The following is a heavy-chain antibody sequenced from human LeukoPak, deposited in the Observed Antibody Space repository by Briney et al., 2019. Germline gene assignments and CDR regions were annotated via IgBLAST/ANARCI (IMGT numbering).Heavy chain of an antibody. V-gene: IGHV3-21*01. D-gene: IGHD5-24*01. J-gene: IGHJ4*02. CDR1: GFTFSSYS. CDR3: AGGRERDGYSIDY. CDR2: ISSSSSYI. Sequence: GGSLRLSCAASGFTFSSYSMNWVCQAPGKGLEWVSSISSSSSYIYYADSVKGRFTISRDNAKNSLYLQMNGLRAEDTAVYYCAGGRERDGYSIDYWGQGTLVTVSS.